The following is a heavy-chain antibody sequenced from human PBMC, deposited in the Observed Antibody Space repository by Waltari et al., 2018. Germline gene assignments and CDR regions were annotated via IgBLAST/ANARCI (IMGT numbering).Heavy chain of an antibody. D-gene: IGHD1-26*01. V-gene: IGHV1-69-2*01. CDR3: ARETGIGQGARYFDT. CDR1: GYTFSAYY. Sequence: EVQLRQSGAELGKPGTPVEISCTASGYTFSAYYLLWGQQAPGEGVQCVGRVEPEDGQATYAEEAQGRVTMSLYRSKHRLSLNLTAVAAADAAVYYCARETGIGQGARYFDTWGQGTLVTVSS. J-gene: IGHJ4*02. CDR2: VEPEDGQA.